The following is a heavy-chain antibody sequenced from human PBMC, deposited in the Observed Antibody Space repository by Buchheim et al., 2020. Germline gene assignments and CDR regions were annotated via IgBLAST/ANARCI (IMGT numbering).Heavy chain of an antibody. CDR2: INHSGST. J-gene: IGHJ6*02. Sequence: QVQLQQWGAGLLKPSETLSLTCAVYGGSFSGYYWSWIRQPPGKGLEWIGEINHSGSTNYNPSLKSRVTISVDTSKNTFSRKLSSLTAADTAVYYCAYGSGSYPYYYGMDVWGQGT. V-gene: IGHV4-34*01. CDR1: GGSFSGYY. CDR3: AYGSGSYPYYYGMDV. D-gene: IGHD3-10*01.